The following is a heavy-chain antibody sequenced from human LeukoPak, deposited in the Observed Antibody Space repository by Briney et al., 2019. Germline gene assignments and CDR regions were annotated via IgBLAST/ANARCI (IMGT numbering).Heavy chain of an antibody. D-gene: IGHD3-10*01. Sequence: GGSLRLSCAASGFTFSSYSMNWVRRAPGKGLEWVANIKQDGSETYYLDSVKGRFTISRDNAKNSLYLQLNNVRAEDTAVYYCARDSLGGSSYVSWGQGTLVTVSS. V-gene: IGHV3-7*01. CDR1: GFTFSSYS. J-gene: IGHJ5*02. CDR3: ARDSLGGSSYVS. CDR2: IKQDGSET.